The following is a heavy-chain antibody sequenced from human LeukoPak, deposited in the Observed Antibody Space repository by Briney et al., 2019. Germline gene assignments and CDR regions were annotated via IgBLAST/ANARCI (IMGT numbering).Heavy chain of an antibody. CDR1: GGSFSSHF. J-gene: IGHJ4*02. CDR3: ARRVTTRLPFRY. D-gene: IGHD4-17*01. Sequence: PSETLSLTCGVYGGSFSSHFCTWIRQPPGKGLEWIGEINHSGSTNYNPSLKSRVTISVDTSKNQFSLKLNSVTAADTAVYYCARRVTTRLPFRYWGQGTLVTVSS. CDR2: INHSGST. V-gene: IGHV4-34*01.